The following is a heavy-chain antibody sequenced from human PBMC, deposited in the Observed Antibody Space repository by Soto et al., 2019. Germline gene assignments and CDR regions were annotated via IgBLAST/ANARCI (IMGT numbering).Heavy chain of an antibody. J-gene: IGHJ4*02. CDR2: IVVGSGNT. D-gene: IGHD2-2*01. CDR1: GFTFTSSA. V-gene: IGHV1-58*02. Sequence: QMQLVQSGPEVKKPGTSVKVSCKASGFTFTSSAMQWVRQARGQRLEWIGWIVVGSGNTNYAQKFKERVTLTRDMATSTDYMELSSLRSEDTAVYYCAAEGGYCSSTSCSDFDYWGQGTLVTVSS. CDR3: AAEGGYCSSTSCSDFDY.